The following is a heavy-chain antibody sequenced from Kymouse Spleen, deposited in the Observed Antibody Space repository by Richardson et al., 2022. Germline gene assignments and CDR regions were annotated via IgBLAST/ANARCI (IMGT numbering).Heavy chain of an antibody. J-gene: IGHJ5*02. CDR1: GFTFDDYA. Sequence: EVQLVESGGGLVQPGRSLRLSCAASGFTFDDYAMHWVRQAPGKGLEWVSGISWNSGSIGYADSVKGRFTISRDNAKNSLYLQMNSLRAEDTALYYCAKGRLWFGELKVVRPLGPGNPGHRLL. CDR3: AKGRLWFGELKVVRP. D-gene: IGHD3-10*01. CDR2: ISWNSGSI. V-gene: IGHV3-9*01.